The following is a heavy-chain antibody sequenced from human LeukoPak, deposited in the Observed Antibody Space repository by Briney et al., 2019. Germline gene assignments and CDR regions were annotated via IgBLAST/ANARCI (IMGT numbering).Heavy chain of an antibody. J-gene: IGHJ4*02. CDR1: GFTFSNHA. CDR2: IGTAGDT. CDR3: ARDKRSSSSVGHFDY. V-gene: IGHV3-13*01. Sequence: GGSLRLSCATSGFTFSNHAMHWVRHATGKGLEWVSAIGTAGDTFYPGSVKGRFTISRDNSKNTLYLQMNSLRAEDTAVYYCARDKRSSSSVGHFDYWGQGTLVTVSS. D-gene: IGHD6-6*01.